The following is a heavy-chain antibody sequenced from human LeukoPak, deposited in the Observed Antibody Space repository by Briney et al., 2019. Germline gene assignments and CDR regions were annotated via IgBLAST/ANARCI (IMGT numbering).Heavy chain of an antibody. Sequence: PGGSLRLSCAASGFTFSRYSMHWVRQAPGKGLVWVSRFDADGTTTRYADSVKGRFTISRDNSKNTLYLQMSRLGAEDTAVYYCVKDSRMAAVGKFDSWGQGTLVTVSS. CDR3: VKDSRMAAVGKFDS. V-gene: IGHV3-74*01. D-gene: IGHD6-13*01. J-gene: IGHJ4*02. CDR2: FDADGTTT. CDR1: GFTFSRYS.